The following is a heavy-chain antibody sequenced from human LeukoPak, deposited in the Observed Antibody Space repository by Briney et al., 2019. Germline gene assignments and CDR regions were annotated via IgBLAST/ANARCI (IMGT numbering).Heavy chain of an antibody. CDR1: GYTFTSYD. D-gene: IGHD3-22*01. V-gene: IGHV1-8*01. J-gene: IGHJ6*02. CDR2: MNPNSGNT. CDR3: AGYYYDSSGSVFGMDV. Sequence: ASVKVSCKASGYTFTSYDINWVRQATGQGLEWMGWMNPNSGNTGYAQKFQGRVTMTRNTSISTAYMELSSLRSEDTAVYYCAGYYYDSSGSVFGMDVWGQGTTVTASS.